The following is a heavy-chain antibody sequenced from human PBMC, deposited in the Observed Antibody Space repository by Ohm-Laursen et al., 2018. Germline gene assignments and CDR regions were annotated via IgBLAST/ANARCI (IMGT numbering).Heavy chain of an antibody. J-gene: IGHJ4*02. CDR1: GGSISGFY. V-gene: IGHV4-59*01. CDR2: IYYSGST. CDR3: ARVDPWSGSYWGGYYFDY. Sequence: SETLSLTCTVSGGSISGFYWSWIRQPPGKGLEWIGYIYYSGSTNYNPSLKSRVTISVDTSKNQFSLKLSSVTAADTAVYYCARVDPWSGSYWGGYYFDYWGQGTLVTVSS. D-gene: IGHD1-26*01.